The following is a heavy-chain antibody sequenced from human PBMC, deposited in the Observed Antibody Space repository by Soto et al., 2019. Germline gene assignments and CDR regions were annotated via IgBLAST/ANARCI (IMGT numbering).Heavy chain of an antibody. D-gene: IGHD5-18*01. V-gene: IGHV4-30-4*01. CDR2: ISNSGST. J-gene: IGHJ4*02. Sequence: SETPSLTCTVSGGSVTSDEDYWTWIRQSPGKGLEWIGYISNSGSTGYNPSLKTRLSMSVDRSKNQFTLRLTSVTAADTAVYFCATESGSTYGYFDHWGQGTQVTVSS. CDR1: GGSVTSDEDY. CDR3: ATESGSTYGYFDH.